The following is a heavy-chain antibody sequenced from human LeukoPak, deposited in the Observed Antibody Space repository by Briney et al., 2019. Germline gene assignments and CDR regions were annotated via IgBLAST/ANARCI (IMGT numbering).Heavy chain of an antibody. D-gene: IGHD3-10*01. V-gene: IGHV4-59*01. CDR3: ARQGAEGYYGSGSWWFDP. Sequence: SETLSLTCTVSGGSISSYYWSWIRQPPGKGLEWIGYIYYSGSTNYNPSLKSRVTISVDTSKNQFSLTLSSVTAADTAVYYCARQGAEGYYGSGSWWFDPWGQGTLVTVSS. CDR2: IYYSGST. J-gene: IGHJ5*02. CDR1: GGSISSYY.